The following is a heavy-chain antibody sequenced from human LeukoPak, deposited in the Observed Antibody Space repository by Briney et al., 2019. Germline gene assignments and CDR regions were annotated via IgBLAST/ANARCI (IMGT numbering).Heavy chain of an antibody. CDR3: PRAAGEDTAWHGGSDY. CDR1: GGTFSGYY. D-gene: IGHD5-18*01. V-gene: IGHV4-34*01. Sequence: SETLSLTCAVYGGTFSGYYWSWIRQPPGQGLEWIGEINHSGSTNYNPSLKSRVTISVDTSKNQFSLKLSSVTAADTAVYYCPRAAGEDTAWHGGSDYWGQGTLVTVSS. CDR2: INHSGST. J-gene: IGHJ4*02.